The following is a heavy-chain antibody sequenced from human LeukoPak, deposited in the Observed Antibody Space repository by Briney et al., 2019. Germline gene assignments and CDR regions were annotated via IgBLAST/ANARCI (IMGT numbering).Heavy chain of an antibody. J-gene: IGHJ4*02. CDR2: IKQDGSEK. Sequence: PGGSLRLSCAASGFTFSSYWMSWVRQAPGKGLEWVANIKQDGSEKYYVDSVKGRFTSSRDNAKNSLYLQMNSLRAEDTAVYYCARPGGRSGWYGLFDYWGQGTLVTVSS. V-gene: IGHV3-7*01. CDR1: GFTFSSYW. D-gene: IGHD6-19*01. CDR3: ARPGGRSGWYGLFDY.